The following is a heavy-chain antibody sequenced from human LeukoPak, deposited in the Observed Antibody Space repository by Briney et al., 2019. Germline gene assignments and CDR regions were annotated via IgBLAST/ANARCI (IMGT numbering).Heavy chain of an antibody. CDR2: LSGSGGDT. J-gene: IGHJ4*02. V-gene: IGHV3-23*01. D-gene: IGHD1-7*01. CDR3: ARDETGTIDY. CDR1: GFTFGHNA. Sequence: PGGSLRVSCVASGFTFGHNAMAWVRQAPGKRLEWVSALSGSGGDTFYADSVKGRFTISRDNSKNTLYLQLSSLRSEDTAVYYCARDETGTIDYWGQGTLVTVSS.